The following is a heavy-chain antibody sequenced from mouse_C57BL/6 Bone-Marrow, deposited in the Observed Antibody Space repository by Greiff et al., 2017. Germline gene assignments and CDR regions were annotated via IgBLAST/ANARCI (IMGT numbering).Heavy chain of an antibody. CDR3: ARIYYGNQAWFAY. CDR1: GFTFSDYG. J-gene: IGHJ3*01. CDR2: ISNLAYSI. Sequence: EVKLMESGGGLVQPGGSLKLSCAASGFTFSDYGMAWVRQAPRKGPEWVAFISNLAYSIYYADTVTGRFTISRENAKNTLYLEMSSLRSEDTAMYYCARIYYGNQAWFAYWGRGTLVTVSA. D-gene: IGHD2-1*01. V-gene: IGHV5-15*01.